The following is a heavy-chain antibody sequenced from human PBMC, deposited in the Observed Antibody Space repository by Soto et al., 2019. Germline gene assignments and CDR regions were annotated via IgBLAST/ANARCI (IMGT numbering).Heavy chain of an antibody. V-gene: IGHV4-59*08. CDR1: GDYVTSHY. D-gene: IGHD2-8*01. CDR2: VYHSKKT. Sequence: QVQLQESGPGLVKPSETLSLTCTVSGDYVTSHYWSWIRQPPGKGLEWIGYVYHSKKTDSSPSLRSRVTISVDTSKNQSSLSLTSVTAADTAIYYCARPKGVAPAVWYFDLWGRGTLVTVSS. J-gene: IGHJ2*01. CDR3: ARPKGVAPAVWYFDL.